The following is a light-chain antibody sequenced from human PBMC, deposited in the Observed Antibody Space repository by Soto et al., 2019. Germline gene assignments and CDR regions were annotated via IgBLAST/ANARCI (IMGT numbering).Light chain of an antibody. CDR2: DAS. J-gene: IGKJ5*01. V-gene: IGKV1-5*01. CDR1: QSINSW. CDR3: RQHNSFPIT. Sequence: DTKMTQSPSTLSASVEDRVTITCRASQSINSWLAWYQQKPGKAPQILIYDASTLKSGVPSRFSASGSGTEFTLIISSLQPDDFATYYCRQHNSFPITFGQGTRLEIK.